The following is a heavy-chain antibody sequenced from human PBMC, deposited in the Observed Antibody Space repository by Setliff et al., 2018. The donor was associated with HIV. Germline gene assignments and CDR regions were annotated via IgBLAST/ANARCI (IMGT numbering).Heavy chain of an antibody. D-gene: IGHD2-2*01. CDR3: ARGFDYAQRPPLYYFDY. V-gene: IGHV4-61*02. J-gene: IGHJ4*02. CDR1: GGSISSGNYY. Sequence: PSETLSLTCTVSGGSISSGNYYWSWIRQPAGKGLEWIGRIYSSGSTNYNPSLRSRVTISLDTSKNQFSLKLSSVTAADTAVYYCARGFDYAQRPPLYYFDYWGQGTLVTVSS. CDR2: IYSSGST.